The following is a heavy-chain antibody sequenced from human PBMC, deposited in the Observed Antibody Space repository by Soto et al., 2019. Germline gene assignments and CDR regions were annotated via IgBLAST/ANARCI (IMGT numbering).Heavy chain of an antibody. V-gene: IGHV5-10-1*03. J-gene: IGHJ6*02. CDR1: GYSFTSYW. CDR3: LLNLYPESSITARHCMDV. Sequence: EVQLVQAGAEVKKPGESLRISCKGSGYSFTSYWISWVRQMPGKGLEWMGRIDPSDSYTNYSPSFQARVTISADKSISTAYLQWNSLKASDTAMYYCLLNLYPESSITARHCMDVWGPGTTVTVSS. CDR2: IDPSDSYT. D-gene: IGHD6-6*01.